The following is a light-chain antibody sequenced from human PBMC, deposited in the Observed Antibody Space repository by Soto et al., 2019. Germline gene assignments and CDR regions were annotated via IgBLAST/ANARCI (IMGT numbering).Light chain of an antibody. V-gene: IGKV3-20*01. CDR3: QQYVSSPWA. Sequence: EIVLAQSPGTLSLSPGESATLSCRASQSVSSSFLAWYQQKAGQAPRLLIYGASRRATGIPDRFSGSGSGTDFTLTISRLEHEDFAVYYCQQYVSSPWAFGQGTKADIK. CDR2: GAS. CDR1: QSVSSSF. J-gene: IGKJ1*01.